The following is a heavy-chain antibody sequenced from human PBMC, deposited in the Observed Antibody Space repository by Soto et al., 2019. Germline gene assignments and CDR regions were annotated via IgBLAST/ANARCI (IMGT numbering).Heavy chain of an antibody. CDR2: IYYSGST. V-gene: IGHV4-61*01. D-gene: IGHD1-7*01. J-gene: IGHJ4*02. CDR1: GGSVSSGSYY. Sequence: QVQLQESGPGLGKPSETLSLTCTVSGGSVSSGSYYWSWIRQPPGKGLEWIGYIYYSGSTSYNPAPKSRVTMSVDTSKNQFTLKLSSVTAAATAVYYCERAGNTETGGPFDYWGQGAMVTVSS. CDR3: ERAGNTETGGPFDY.